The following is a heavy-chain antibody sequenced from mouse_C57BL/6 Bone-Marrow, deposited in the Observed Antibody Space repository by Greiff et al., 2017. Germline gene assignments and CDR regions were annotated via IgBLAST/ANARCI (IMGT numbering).Heavy chain of an antibody. CDR3: ARPGSYAMDY. CDR1: GFTFSDYG. J-gene: IGHJ4*01. CDR2: ISSGRSTT. Sequence: EVPGVEPGGGLVKPGGSLKLSCAASGFTFSDYGMHWVRQAPEKGLEWVAYISSGRSTTYYADTVKGRFTISRDKAKNTLFMQMTSLRSEDTAIYYCARPGSYAMDYWGQGTSVTVSS. V-gene: IGHV5-17*01.